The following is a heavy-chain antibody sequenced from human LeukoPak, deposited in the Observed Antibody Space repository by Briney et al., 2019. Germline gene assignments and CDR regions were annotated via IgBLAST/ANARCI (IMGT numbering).Heavy chain of an antibody. CDR1: GFTFSDYY. V-gene: IGHV3-11*01. Sequence: GGSLRLYRAASGFTFSDYYMSLIPQAPRKGLEWDSYISSSGSTIYYADSVKGRFTISRDNAKNSLYLQMNSLRAEDTAVYYCARASSVLSWAFDYWGQGTLVTVSS. CDR2: ISSSGSTI. J-gene: IGHJ4*02. CDR3: ARASSVLSWAFDY. D-gene: IGHD3-16*01.